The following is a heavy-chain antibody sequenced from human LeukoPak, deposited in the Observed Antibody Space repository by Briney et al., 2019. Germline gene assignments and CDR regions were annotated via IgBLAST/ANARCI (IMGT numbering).Heavy chain of an antibody. CDR2: TFYSGST. CDR1: GGSINLSHYF. J-gene: IGHJ5*01. Sequence: SETLSLTCCVSGGSINLSHYFWRGIRQPPGKGVEGIGITFYSGSTHYCPSLNSRAIISVDTSKNQFSLNLSSVTAADTALYYWARAVTMIRGVYGQNWFDSWGQGALVTVPS. D-gene: IGHD3-10*01. CDR3: ARAVTMIRGVYGQNWFDS. V-gene: IGHV4-39*07.